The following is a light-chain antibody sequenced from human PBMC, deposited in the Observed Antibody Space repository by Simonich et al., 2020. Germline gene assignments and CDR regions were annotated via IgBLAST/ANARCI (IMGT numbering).Light chain of an antibody. Sequence: DIVMTQSPDSLAVSLGERATINCKSSQSVLYSSNNNNYLAWYQQKPGQPPKLVIHWSSTRESGVPDRFRCSGSGTDFTLTISSLQAEDVAVYYCQQYYSTPYTFGQGTKLEIK. CDR3: QQYYSTPYT. CDR2: WSS. CDR1: QSVLYSSNNNNY. J-gene: IGKJ2*01. V-gene: IGKV4-1*01.